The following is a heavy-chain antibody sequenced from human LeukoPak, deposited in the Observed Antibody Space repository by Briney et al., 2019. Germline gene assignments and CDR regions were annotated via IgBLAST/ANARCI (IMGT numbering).Heavy chain of an antibody. D-gene: IGHD2-15*01. J-gene: IGHJ4*02. V-gene: IGHV7-4-1*02. Sequence: ASVKVSCKASGYTFTSYAMNWVRQAPGQGLEWMGWINANTGNPTYAQGFTGRFVFSLDTSVSTAYLQISSLKAEDTAAYYCARDVVVVASGPFDYWGQGTLVTVSS. CDR2: INANTGNP. CDR3: ARDVVVVASGPFDY. CDR1: GYTFTSYA.